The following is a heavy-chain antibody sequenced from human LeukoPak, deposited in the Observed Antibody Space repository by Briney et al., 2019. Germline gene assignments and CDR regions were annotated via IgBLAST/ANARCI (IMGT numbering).Heavy chain of an antibody. D-gene: IGHD1-1*01. V-gene: IGHV3-48*04. J-gene: IGHJ4*02. CDR2: ISSSGSTI. CDR3: ARAATTGTVNY. CDR1: GFTFSSYG. Sequence: PGGSLRLSCAASGFTFSSYGMHWVRQAPGKGLEWVSYISSSGSTIYYADSVKGRFTISRDNAKNSLYLQMDSLRAEDTAVFYCARAATTGTVNYWGQGTLVTVSS.